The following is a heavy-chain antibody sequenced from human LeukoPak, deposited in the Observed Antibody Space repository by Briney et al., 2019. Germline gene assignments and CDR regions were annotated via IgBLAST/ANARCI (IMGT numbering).Heavy chain of an antibody. CDR2: ISSSGSTI. CDR1: GFTFSSYE. V-gene: IGHV3-48*03. Sequence: GGSLRLSCAASGFTFSSYEMNWVRQAPGKGLEWVSYISSSGSTIYYADSVKGRFTISRDNAKNSLYLQMNSLRAEDTAVYYCARIAGDPVVYWGQGTLVTVSS. CDR3: ARIAGDPVVY. J-gene: IGHJ4*02.